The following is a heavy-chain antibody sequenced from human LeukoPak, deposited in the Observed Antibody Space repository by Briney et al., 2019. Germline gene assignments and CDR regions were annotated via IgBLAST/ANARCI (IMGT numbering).Heavy chain of an antibody. D-gene: IGHD3-3*01. Sequence: GGSLRLFCAASGFTFSSYWMSWVRQAPGKGLEWVANIKQDGSEKYYVDSVKGRFTISRDNAKNSLDLQMNSLRVEDTAVYYCAKHYDFWSGYGSNWFDPWGQGTLVTVSS. J-gene: IGHJ5*02. CDR1: GFTFSSYW. CDR3: AKHYDFWSGYGSNWFDP. CDR2: IKQDGSEK. V-gene: IGHV3-7*01.